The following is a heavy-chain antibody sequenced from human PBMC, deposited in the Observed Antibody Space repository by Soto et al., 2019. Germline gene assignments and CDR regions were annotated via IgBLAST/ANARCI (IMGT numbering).Heavy chain of an antibody. D-gene: IGHD3-10*01. CDR2: ISNDGSNK. CDR1: GFTFSSYG. V-gene: IGHV3-30*18. J-gene: IGHJ4*02. Sequence: QVHLVESGGGVVQPGRSLRLSCAVSGFTFSSYGMHWVRQAPGKGLEWVAVISNDGSNKHYADSVRGRFTISRDNSRNTLSLQMNSLRADDTAVYYCGKASSHYGSGSYYTNDYWGQGTLVTVSS. CDR3: GKASSHYGSGSYYTNDY.